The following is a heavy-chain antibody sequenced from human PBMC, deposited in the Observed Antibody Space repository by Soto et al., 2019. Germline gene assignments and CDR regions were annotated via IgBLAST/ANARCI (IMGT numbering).Heavy chain of an antibody. CDR2: IDPSDSYT. CDR1: GYSFTSYW. D-gene: IGHD1-26*01. Sequence: GESLRISCKGSGYSFTSYWISWVRQMPGKGLEWMGRIDPSDSYTNYSPSFQGHVTISADKSISTAYLQWSSLKASGTAMYYCASQSISGSHSYYYYGMDVWGQGTTVTVSS. J-gene: IGHJ6*02. V-gene: IGHV5-10-1*01. CDR3: ASQSISGSHSYYYYGMDV.